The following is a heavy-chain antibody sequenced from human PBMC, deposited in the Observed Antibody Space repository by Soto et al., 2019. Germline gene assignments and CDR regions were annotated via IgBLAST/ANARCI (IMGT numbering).Heavy chain of an antibody. CDR2: IYYSGST. CDR1: GGSISSGDYY. V-gene: IGHV4-31*03. D-gene: IGHD3-3*01. J-gene: IGHJ5*02. Sequence: QVQLQESGPGLVKPSQTLSLTCTVSGGSISSGDYYWSWIRQHPGKVLEWIGYIYYSGSTYYNPSLKSRVTISVDTSKNQFSLKLSSVTAAYTAVYYCARWWSGSRQGFDPWGQGTLVTVSS. CDR3: ARWWSGSRQGFDP.